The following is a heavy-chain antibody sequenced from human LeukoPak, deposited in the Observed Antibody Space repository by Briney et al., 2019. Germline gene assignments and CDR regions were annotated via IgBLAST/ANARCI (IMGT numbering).Heavy chain of an antibody. V-gene: IGHV3-23*01. CDR3: AKEGAAGPYDAFDI. J-gene: IGHJ3*02. CDR1: GFTFSSYA. CDR2: ISGSGNTA. Sequence: PGGSLRLSCAASGFTFSSYAMSRVRQAPGKGLEWVSAISGSGNTAYYADSVKGRFTISRDNSKKTLYLQMKSLRAEDTAAYYCAKEGAAGPYDAFDIWGQGTMVTVSS. D-gene: IGHD6-13*01.